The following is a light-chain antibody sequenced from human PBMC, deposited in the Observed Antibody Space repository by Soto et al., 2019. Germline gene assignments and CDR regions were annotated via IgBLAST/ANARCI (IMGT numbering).Light chain of an antibody. Sequence: SYELTQLPSMSVAPGRTARITCGGNNIGSKTVHWYQQKAGQAPVLVVHDDSDRPSGIPERFSGSNSGNTATLTISRVEAGDEADYYCQVWDVSTVHYVFGTGTKVTVL. J-gene: IGLJ1*01. CDR2: DDS. CDR3: QVWDVSTVHYV. V-gene: IGLV3-21*02. CDR1: NIGSKT.